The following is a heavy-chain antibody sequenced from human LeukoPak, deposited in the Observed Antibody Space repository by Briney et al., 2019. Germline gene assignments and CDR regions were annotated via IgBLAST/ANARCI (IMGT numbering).Heavy chain of an antibody. V-gene: IGHV3-23*01. D-gene: IGHD3-10*01. Sequence: GGSLRLSCAASGFTFSSYAMSWVRQAPGKGLEWVSAISGSGGSTHYADSVKGRFTISRDNSKNTLYLQMNSLRAEDTAVYYCAKDLLDGSGPYAFDIWGQGAMVTVSS. CDR3: AKDLLDGSGPYAFDI. CDR2: ISGSGGST. J-gene: IGHJ3*02. CDR1: GFTFSSYA.